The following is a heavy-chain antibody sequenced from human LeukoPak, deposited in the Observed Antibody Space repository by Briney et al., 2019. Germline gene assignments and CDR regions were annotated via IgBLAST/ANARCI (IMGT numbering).Heavy chain of an antibody. CDR2: IYPSGNT. J-gene: IGHJ4*02. CDR3: ARDGVVTMELDS. CDR1: GGSISSGSYY. V-gene: IGHV4-61*02. D-gene: IGHD3-3*01. Sequence: SETLSLTCTVSGGSISSGSYYWSWIRRPAGKGLEWIGRIYPSGNTNYNPSLKSRLTISLDTSKNQFSLNLKSVTAADTAMYYCARDGVVTMELDSWGQGTLVTVSS.